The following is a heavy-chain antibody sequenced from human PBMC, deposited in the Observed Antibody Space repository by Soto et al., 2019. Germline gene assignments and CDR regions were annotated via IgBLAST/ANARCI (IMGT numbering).Heavy chain of an antibody. Sequence: EVQLVESGGGLVQPGGSLRLSCAASGFTFTSHWMQWVRQAPGKGPVWVSRINGDGTRISYADSVKGRFTISRDNAKNTSYLQMNSLRADDTAVYYCAREIIELMGAIRWFDPWGQGTLVTVSS. CDR1: GFTFTSHW. D-gene: IGHD2-8*01. CDR3: AREIIELMGAIRWFDP. J-gene: IGHJ5*02. V-gene: IGHV3-74*01. CDR2: INGDGTRI.